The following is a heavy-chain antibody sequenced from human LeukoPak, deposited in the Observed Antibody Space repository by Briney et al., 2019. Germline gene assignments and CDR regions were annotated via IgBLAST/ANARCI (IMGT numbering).Heavy chain of an antibody. CDR1: GYTFTSYD. CDR3: ARGLAVAGFDY. V-gene: IGHV1-8*01. J-gene: IGHJ4*02. D-gene: IGHD6-19*01. Sequence: ASVKVSCKASGYTFTSYDINWVRPATGQGREWMGWMNPNSGNTGYAQKSQGRVTMTRNTSISTAYMELSSLRSEDTAVYYCARGLAVAGFDYWGQGTLVTVSS. CDR2: MNPNSGNT.